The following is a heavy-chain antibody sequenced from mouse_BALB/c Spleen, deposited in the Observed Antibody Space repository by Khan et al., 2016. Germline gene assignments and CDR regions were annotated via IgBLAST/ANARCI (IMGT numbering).Heavy chain of an antibody. CDR2: IWAGGST. D-gene: IGHD1-2*01. Sequence: VQLQESGPGLVAPSQSLSITCTVSGFSLTSYGVHWVRQPPGKGLEWLGVIWAGGSTNYNSALMSRLSISKDNSKSQVFLKMNSLQTDDTAIYYSAREPPIHYYGYRTMDYWGQGTSVTVSS. CDR1: GFSLTSYG. J-gene: IGHJ4*01. CDR3: AREPPIHYYGYRTMDY. V-gene: IGHV2-9*02.